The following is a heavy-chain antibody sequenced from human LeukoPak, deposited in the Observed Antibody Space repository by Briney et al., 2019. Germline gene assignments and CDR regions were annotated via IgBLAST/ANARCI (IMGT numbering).Heavy chain of an antibody. CDR1: GFSFSTYT. Sequence: QTGGSLRLPCTASGFSFSTYTMTWVRQAPGKGLEWVSGITDSGKPCYADSVKGRFTISRDNSKSTLYLQINSLRAEDTAVYYCASRNYYLDHWGQGALVTVSS. CDR3: ASRNYYLDH. D-gene: IGHD3-10*01. J-gene: IGHJ4*02. CDR2: ITDSGKP. V-gene: IGHV3-23*01.